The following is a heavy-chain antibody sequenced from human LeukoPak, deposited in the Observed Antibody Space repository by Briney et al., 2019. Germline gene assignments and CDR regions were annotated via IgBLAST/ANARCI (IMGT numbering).Heavy chain of an antibody. CDR3: ARLQLTYYYMDV. CDR1: GGSISSHY. Sequence: SETLSLTCTVSGGSISSHYWSWIRQPSGKGLEWIGYIYYSGSTNYNPSLKSRVTISVDTSKNQFSLKLSSVTAADTAVYYCARLQLTYYYMDVWGKGTTVTVSS. V-gene: IGHV4-59*11. J-gene: IGHJ6*03. CDR2: IYYSGST. D-gene: IGHD6-6*01.